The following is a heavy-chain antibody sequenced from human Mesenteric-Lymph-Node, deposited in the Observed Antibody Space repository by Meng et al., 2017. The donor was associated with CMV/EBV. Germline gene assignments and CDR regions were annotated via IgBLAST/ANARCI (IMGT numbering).Heavy chain of an antibody. D-gene: IGHD6-6*01. CDR1: GYTFTDYF. CDR3: ARDAYTTSSRDAFDI. CDR2: ISSYNGNT. J-gene: IGHJ3*02. Sequence: ASVKVSCKVSGYTFTDYFIHWVRQAPGGGLEWMGWISSYNGNTNYGQKLQGRVTMTTDTSTSTAYMELRSLRSDDTAVYYCARDAYTTSSRDAFDIWGQGTMVTVSS. V-gene: IGHV1-18*04.